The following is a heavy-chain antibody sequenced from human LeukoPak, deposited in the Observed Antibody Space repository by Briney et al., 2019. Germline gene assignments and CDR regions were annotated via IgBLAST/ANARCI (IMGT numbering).Heavy chain of an antibody. CDR3: ARVMSGYFVVLDI. CDR2: IRTDGLET. Sequence: GGSLRLSCAASGFTFSRYGMSWVRQAPGKGLEWVSRIRTDGLETSYADSVKGRFTVSRDNAKNILYLQMNSLRAEDTAVYYCARVMSGYFVVLDIWGQGTMVTVSS. J-gene: IGHJ3*02. V-gene: IGHV3-74*01. D-gene: IGHD3-3*01. CDR1: GFTFSRYG.